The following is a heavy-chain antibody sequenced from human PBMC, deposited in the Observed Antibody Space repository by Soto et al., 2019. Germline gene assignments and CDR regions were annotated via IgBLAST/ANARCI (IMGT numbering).Heavy chain of an antibody. CDR2: ITGTGSTT. Sequence: EVQLLESGGGVVQPGGSLRLSCAGSGFTFSDYALNWVRQAPGKGLEWVSGITGTGSTTSYADSVKGRFTMSRDNSKNTLYLQMNSLRAEDTAVYYCARDSEGERWELLRGGVDYWGQGTLVTVSS. CDR3: ARDSEGERWELLRGGVDY. J-gene: IGHJ4*02. CDR1: GFTFSDYA. V-gene: IGHV3-23*01. D-gene: IGHD1-26*01.